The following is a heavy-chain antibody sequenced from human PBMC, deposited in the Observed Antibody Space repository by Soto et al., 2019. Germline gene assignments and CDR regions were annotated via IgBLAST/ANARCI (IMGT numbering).Heavy chain of an antibody. CDR3: ASGASRWYPYFFDS. J-gene: IGHJ4*02. V-gene: IGHV1-69*01. Sequence: QAQVVQSGAEVRKPGSSVKLSCKASEGTFNSYAVAWVRQAPGQGLEWMGGIIPYYNTLNYAQKFQDRVTITADDSTNTVYMELSSLRSDDTAVYFCASGASRWYPYFFDSWAQGTLVTVSS. CDR2: IIPYYNTL. D-gene: IGHD6-13*01. CDR1: EGTFNSYA.